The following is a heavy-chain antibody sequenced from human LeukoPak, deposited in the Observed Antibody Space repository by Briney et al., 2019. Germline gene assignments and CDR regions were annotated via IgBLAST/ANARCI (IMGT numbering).Heavy chain of an antibody. Sequence: SETLSLTCTVSGDSISSGDYYWSWIRQPPGKGLEWIGEINHSGSTNYNPSLKSRVTISVDTSKNQFSLKLSSVTAADTAVYYCARLTKNDSGSFRFGKKKRGYMDVWGKGTTVTISS. CDR1: GDSISSGDYY. CDR3: ARLTKNDSGSFRFGKKKRGYMDV. J-gene: IGHJ6*03. V-gene: IGHV4-39*07. CDR2: INHSGST. D-gene: IGHD3-10*01.